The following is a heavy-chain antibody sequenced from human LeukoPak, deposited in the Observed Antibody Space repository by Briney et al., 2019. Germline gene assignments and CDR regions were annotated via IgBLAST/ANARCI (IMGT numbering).Heavy chain of an antibody. CDR3: AAGRPYSLLDY. Sequence: GASVKVSCTVSGSSLSELSLYWVRQAPGKGLGWMGGFDVIDSETFYAQKFQGRVTMTEDSSTATAYMELRSLTSDDTALYYCAAGRPYSLLDYWGQGTLVTVSS. J-gene: IGHJ4*02. CDR2: FDVIDSET. D-gene: IGHD5-18*01. V-gene: IGHV1-24*01. CDR1: GSSLSELS.